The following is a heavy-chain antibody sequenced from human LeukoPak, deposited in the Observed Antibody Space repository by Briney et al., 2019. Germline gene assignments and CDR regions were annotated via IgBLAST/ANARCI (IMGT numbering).Heavy chain of an antibody. V-gene: IGHV3-7*01. D-gene: IGHD2-2*01. CDR3: ARGWGDCSSTTCYGDAFDI. Sequence: GSLRLSCAASGFTSSSYWMSWVRQAPGKGLEWVANIKQDGSEKYYVDSVKGRFTISRDNAKNSLYLQMNSLRAEDTAVYYCARGWGDCSSTTCYGDAFDIWGQGTMVTVSS. J-gene: IGHJ3*02. CDR1: GFTSSSYW. CDR2: IKQDGSEK.